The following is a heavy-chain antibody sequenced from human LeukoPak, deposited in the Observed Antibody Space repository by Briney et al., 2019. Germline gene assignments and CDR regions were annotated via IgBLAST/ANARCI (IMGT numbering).Heavy chain of an antibody. J-gene: IGHJ4*02. V-gene: IGHV3-48*01. CDR3: ARGAPGLHYRSIDY. CDR2: ISSSSTTI. D-gene: IGHD4-11*01. CDR1: GFIFDDYA. Sequence: TGGSLRLSCAASGFIFDDYAMNWVRQAPGKGLEWVSYISSSSTTIYYADSVKGRFTISRDNAKNSLYLQMNSLRAEDTAVYYCARGAPGLHYRSIDYWGQGTLVTASS.